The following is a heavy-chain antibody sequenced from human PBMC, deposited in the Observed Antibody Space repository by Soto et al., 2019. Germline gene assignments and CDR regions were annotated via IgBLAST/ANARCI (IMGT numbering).Heavy chain of an antibody. CDR1: GYIFTNYN. D-gene: IGHD3-22*01. V-gene: IGHV1-46*01. J-gene: IGHJ4*02. Sequence: ASVKVSCKASGYIFTNYNMHWVRQAPGQGLEWMGIINPSGGSTSYVQKFQGRVTMTRDTSTSTVYMELSSLRSEDTAVYCCARGYYDSSAYSYFDYWGQGTLVTVSS. CDR2: INPSGGST. CDR3: ARGYYDSSAYSYFDY.